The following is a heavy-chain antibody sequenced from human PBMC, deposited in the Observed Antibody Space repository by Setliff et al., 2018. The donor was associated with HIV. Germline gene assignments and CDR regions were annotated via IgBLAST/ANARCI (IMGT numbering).Heavy chain of an antibody. J-gene: IGHJ6*03. CDR3: ARDATRGGDMDV. CDR2: IKQDGSEK. V-gene: IGHV3-7*01. CDR1: GFSFSSYW. D-gene: IGHD2-15*01. Sequence: GGSLRLSCAASGFSFSSYWMGWVRQAPGKGLEWVTNIKQDGSEKYYVDSVRGRFTISRDNAKNSLYLQMNSLRAEDTAVYYCARDATRGGDMDVWAKGTTVTVSS.